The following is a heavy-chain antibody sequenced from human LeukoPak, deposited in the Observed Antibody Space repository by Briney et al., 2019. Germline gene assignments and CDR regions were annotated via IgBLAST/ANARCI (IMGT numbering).Heavy chain of an antibody. Sequence: SETLSLTCTVSGGSISSSSYYWGWIRQPPGKGLEWIGSIYYSGSTYYNPSLKSRVTISVDTSKNQFSLRLSSVTAADTAVYYCARDSGLEAGGAGFDYWGQGTLVTVSS. CDR1: GGSISSSSYY. J-gene: IGHJ4*02. D-gene: IGHD6-13*01. CDR2: IYYSGST. CDR3: ARDSGLEAGGAGFDY. V-gene: IGHV4-39*07.